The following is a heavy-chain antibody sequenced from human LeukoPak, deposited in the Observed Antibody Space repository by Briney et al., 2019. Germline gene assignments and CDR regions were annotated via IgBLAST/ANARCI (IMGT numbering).Heavy chain of an antibody. CDR1: GYTFTGYY. Sequence: GASVKASCKASGYTFTGYYMHWVRQAPGQGLEWMGWINPNSGGTNYAQKFQGRVTMTRDTSISTAYMELSRLRSDDTAVYYCARTTPMVRGVYDYWGQGTLVTVSS. J-gene: IGHJ4*02. CDR2: INPNSGGT. D-gene: IGHD3-10*01. V-gene: IGHV1-2*02. CDR3: ARTTPMVRGVYDY.